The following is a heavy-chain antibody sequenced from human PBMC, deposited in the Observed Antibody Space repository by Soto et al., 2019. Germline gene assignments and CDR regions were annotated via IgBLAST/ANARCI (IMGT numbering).Heavy chain of an antibody. V-gene: IGHV4-59*01. J-gene: IGHJ5*02. Sequence: SETPSLTSTVSGGSISSYYWSWIRQPPGRGLEWIGYIYYSGSTNYNPSLKSRVTISVDTSKNQFSLKLSSVTAADTAVYYCARDGSSSWYSNWFDPWGQGTLVTVSS. CDR2: IYYSGST. CDR3: ARDGSSSWYSNWFDP. D-gene: IGHD6-13*01. CDR1: GGSISSYY.